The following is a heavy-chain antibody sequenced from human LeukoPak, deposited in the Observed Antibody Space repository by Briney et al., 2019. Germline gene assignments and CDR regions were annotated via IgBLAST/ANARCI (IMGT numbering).Heavy chain of an antibody. Sequence: RTGGSLRLSRAASEFTFSTYAMSWVRQAPGKGLEWVSSISASGSLTYYADSVKGRFTISRDNSKSILFLQMNSLTVEDTAVYYWAKGWFGETLHGPHDYWGQGTLVTVSS. D-gene: IGHD3-10*01. J-gene: IGHJ4*02. CDR3: AKGWFGETLHGPHDY. V-gene: IGHV3-23*01. CDR1: EFTFSTYA. CDR2: ISASGSLT.